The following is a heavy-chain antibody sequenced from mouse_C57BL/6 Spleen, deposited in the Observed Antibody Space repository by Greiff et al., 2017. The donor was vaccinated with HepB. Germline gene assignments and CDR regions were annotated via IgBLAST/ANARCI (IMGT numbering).Heavy chain of an antibody. CDR3: ARIYYYGSSSYAMDY. CDR2: IYWDDDK. CDR1: GFSLSTSGMG. D-gene: IGHD1-1*01. Sequence: QVTLKESGPGILQSSQTLSLTCSFSGFSLSTSGMGVSWIRQPSGKGLEWLAHIYWDDDKRYNPSLKSRLTISKDTSRNQVFLKITSVDTADTATYYCARIYYYGSSSYAMDYWGQGTSVTVSS. J-gene: IGHJ4*01. V-gene: IGHV8-12*01.